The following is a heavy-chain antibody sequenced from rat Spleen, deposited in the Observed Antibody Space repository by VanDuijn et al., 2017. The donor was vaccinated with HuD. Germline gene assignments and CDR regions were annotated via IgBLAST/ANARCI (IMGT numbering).Heavy chain of an antibody. V-gene: IGHV3-1*01. CDR1: GYSITSGY. CDR3: ARYASITRAPRY. D-gene: IGHD1-1*01. Sequence: EVQLQESGPGLVKPSQSLSLTCSVTGYSITSGYGWNWIRKFPGNKMEWIGHISYSGSTSYNPSLKSRISITRDTSKNQFFLQLNSVTTEDTATYYCARYASITRAPRYWGQGVMVTVSS. CDR2: ISYSGST. J-gene: IGHJ2*01.